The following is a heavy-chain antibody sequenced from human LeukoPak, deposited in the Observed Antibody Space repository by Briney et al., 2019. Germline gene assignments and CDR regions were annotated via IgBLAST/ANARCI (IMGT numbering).Heavy chain of an antibody. CDR2: ISSSSSTI. D-gene: IGHD2-2*01. Sequence: GGSLRLSCAASRFTFSDYYMTWIRQAPGKGLEGVSYISSSSSTIYYADSVKGRFTISRDNAKNSLFLQMNSLRAEDTAVYYCARLPAYCSSTSCYYDYWGQGTLVTVSS. CDR1: RFTFSDYY. V-gene: IGHV3-11*04. J-gene: IGHJ4*02. CDR3: ARLPAYCSSTSCYYDY.